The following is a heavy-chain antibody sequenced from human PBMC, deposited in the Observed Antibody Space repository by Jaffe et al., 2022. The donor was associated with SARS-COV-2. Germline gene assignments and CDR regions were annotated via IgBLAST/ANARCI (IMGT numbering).Heavy chain of an antibody. V-gene: IGHV4-34*01. D-gene: IGHD1-26*01. CDR1: GGSFSGYY. CDR2: INHSGST. J-gene: IGHJ5*02. Sequence: QVQLQQWGAGLLKPSETLSLTCAVYGGSFSGYYWSWIRQPPGKGLEWIGEINHSGSTNYNPSLKSRVTISVDTSKNQFSLKLSSVTAADTAVYYCATDTKVTAGANWFDPWGQGTLVTVSS. CDR3: ATDTKVTAGANWFDP.